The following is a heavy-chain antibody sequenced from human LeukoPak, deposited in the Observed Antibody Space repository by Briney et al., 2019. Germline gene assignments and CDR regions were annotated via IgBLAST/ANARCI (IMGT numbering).Heavy chain of an antibody. J-gene: IGHJ6*03. CDR1: GYSISNYYY. CDR2: MYHSAIT. V-gene: IGHV4-38-2*01. CDR3: ARQGGTSRPYYYYYMDV. Sequence: SETLSLTCAASGYSISNYYYCCCFQQPPGKLLEGIGIMYHSAITYYNASLKSRVTISVDTSKNTFSLKLSSVTAADTAVYYCARQGGTSRPYYYYYMDVWGKGTTVTVSS. D-gene: IGHD2-2*01.